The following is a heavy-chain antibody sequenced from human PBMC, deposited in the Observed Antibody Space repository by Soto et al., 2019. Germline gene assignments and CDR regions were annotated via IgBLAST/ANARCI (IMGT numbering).Heavy chain of an antibody. CDR1: GDLFNNYA. CDR3: AASTLVAAAGSFKF. CDR2: ISPLFSTT. Sequence: QVQLVQSGAEVKEPGSSVTVSCKATGDLFNNYAFNWVRQAPGQGLEWMGRISPLFSTTHYAQKFQGRVTIGSDELTTILYLEVRNLESEDTAMYYGAASTLVAAAGSFKFWGQGTMVTVSP. D-gene: IGHD6-13*01. J-gene: IGHJ4*02. V-gene: IGHV1-69*01.